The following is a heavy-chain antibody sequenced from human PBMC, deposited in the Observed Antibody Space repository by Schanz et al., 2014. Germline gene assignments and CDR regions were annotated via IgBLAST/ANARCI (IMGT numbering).Heavy chain of an antibody. V-gene: IGHV3-7*02. Sequence: EMQLLESGGGLIQPGGSLRLSCAASGFTLSNYAMSWVRQAPGKGPEWVANIKHDGSVKDYVDSVEGRFTISRDNAKRSLFLQMNSLRVEDTAVYFCVSQTGSPNYWGQGTLVTVSS. D-gene: IGHD6-13*01. CDR3: VSQTGSPNY. CDR2: IKHDGSVK. CDR1: GFTLSNYA. J-gene: IGHJ4*02.